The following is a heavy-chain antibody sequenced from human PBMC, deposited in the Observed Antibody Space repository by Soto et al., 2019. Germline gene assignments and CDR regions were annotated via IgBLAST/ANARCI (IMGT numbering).Heavy chain of an antibody. V-gene: IGHV4-31*03. CDR1: GGSISSGGYY. Sequence: PSETLSLTCTVSGGSISSGGYYWSWIRQHPGKGLEWIGYIYYSGSTYYNPSLKSRVTISVDTSKNQFSLKLSSVTAADTAVYYCARYSIAARPGFDYWGQGTLVTVSS. CDR3: ARYSIAARPGFDY. CDR2: IYYSGST. J-gene: IGHJ4*02. D-gene: IGHD6-6*01.